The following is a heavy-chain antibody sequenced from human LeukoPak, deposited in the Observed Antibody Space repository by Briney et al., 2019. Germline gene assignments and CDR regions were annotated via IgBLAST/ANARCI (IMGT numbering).Heavy chain of an antibody. V-gene: IGHV4-39*01. CDR2: FYYSGST. J-gene: IGHJ4*02. CDR3: AYSRGLWFVIDY. D-gene: IGHD3-10*01. Sequence: PSETLTLTCTVSGGSISSSGYYWGRIPQPPGQGLVWIGSFYYSGSTYENPSLKSRVTISVDTSKTLFSQMLSSVTADATAVYYCAYSRGLWFVIDYRGRGTLVTVSS. CDR1: GGSISSSGYY.